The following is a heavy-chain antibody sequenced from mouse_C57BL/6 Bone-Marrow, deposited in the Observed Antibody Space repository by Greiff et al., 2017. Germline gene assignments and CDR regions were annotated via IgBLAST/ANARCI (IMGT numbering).Heavy chain of an antibody. J-gene: IGHJ2*01. CDR3: TRSLIYYGTNY. D-gene: IGHD1-1*01. Sequence: EVQLQQSGAELVKPGASVKLSCTASGFNIKDYYIHWVKQRTEHGLEWIGRIDPEDGETKYAPKFQDKATITADTSSNTAYLQLSSLTSEDTAVYYCTRSLIYYGTNYWGQGTTLTVSS. CDR2: IDPEDGET. CDR1: GFNIKDYY. V-gene: IGHV14-2*01.